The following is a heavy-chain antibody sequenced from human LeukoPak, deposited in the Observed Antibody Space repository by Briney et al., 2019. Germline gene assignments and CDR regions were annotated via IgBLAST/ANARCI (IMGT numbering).Heavy chain of an antibody. Sequence: GASVKVSCTASGYKFSSYGITWVRQARGQGLEWMGWTTAYNGNTRIAEKFQARVTLTTDTATDTAFMELGSLRFDDTAVYYCARVLRLGEVSLGFWGQGTLVTVSS. CDR3: ARVLRLGEVSLGF. V-gene: IGHV1-18*01. J-gene: IGHJ4*02. D-gene: IGHD3-16*02. CDR1: GYKFSSYG. CDR2: TTAYNGNT.